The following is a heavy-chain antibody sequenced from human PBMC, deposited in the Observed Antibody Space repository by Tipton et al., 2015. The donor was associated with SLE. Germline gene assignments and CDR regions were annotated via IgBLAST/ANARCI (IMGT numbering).Heavy chain of an antibody. V-gene: IGHV3-21*03. D-gene: IGHD3-10*01. CDR3: ARDRGPEGSDRYFDL. CDR2: ISSTGIYI. CDR1: GFTFSYYN. J-gene: IGHJ2*01. Sequence: SLRLSCTASGFTFSYYNMNWVRQAPGEGLEWVSSISSTGIYIYNADSLKGRFTISRDNAKNSLYLQMNSLRAEDTAVYYCARDRGPEGSDRYFDLWGRGTLVTVSS.